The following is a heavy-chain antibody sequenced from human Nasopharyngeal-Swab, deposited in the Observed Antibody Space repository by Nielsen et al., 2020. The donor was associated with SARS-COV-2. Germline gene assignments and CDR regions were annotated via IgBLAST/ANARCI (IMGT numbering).Heavy chain of an antibody. CDR2: IYPGDSDT. D-gene: IGHD3-9*01. CDR3: ARTGGTHYDILTGYDYYYYYMDV. J-gene: IGHJ6*03. CDR1: GYSFTSYW. V-gene: IGHV5-51*01. Sequence: GGSLRLSCKGSGYSFTSYWIDWVRQMPGKGLEWMGIIYPGDSDTRYSPSFQGQVTISADKSISTAYLQWSSLKASDTAMYYCARTGGTHYDILTGYDYYYYYMDVWDKGTTVTVSS.